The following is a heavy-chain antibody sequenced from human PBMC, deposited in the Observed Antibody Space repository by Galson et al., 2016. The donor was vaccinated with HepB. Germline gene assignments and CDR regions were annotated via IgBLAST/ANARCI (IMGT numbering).Heavy chain of an antibody. CDR2: IYSDDST. CDR3: ARDSPLPVAFDY. CDR1: GFTVSTNY. D-gene: IGHD2-21*01. J-gene: IGHJ4*02. Sequence: SLRLSCAASGFTVSTNYMSWVRQAPGKGLEWVSVIYSDDSTYYADSVKGRFTISRDNSKNTVYFQLNSLRVEDTAVYYCARDSPLPVAFDYWGQGTLVTVTS. V-gene: IGHV3-66*01.